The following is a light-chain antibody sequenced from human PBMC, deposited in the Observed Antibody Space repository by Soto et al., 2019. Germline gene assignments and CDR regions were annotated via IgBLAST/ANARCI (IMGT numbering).Light chain of an antibody. Sequence: DIVMTQSPLSLPVTPGEPASISCRSSQSLLHNNGYNYLHWYLQKPGQSPHLLIYLGSNRASGVPDRFSGSGSGTDFTLKISRVEAEDVGVYYCMQALQTPLTFGQGTKVDIK. CDR1: QSLLHNNGYNY. CDR2: LGS. J-gene: IGKJ1*01. CDR3: MQALQTPLT. V-gene: IGKV2-28*01.